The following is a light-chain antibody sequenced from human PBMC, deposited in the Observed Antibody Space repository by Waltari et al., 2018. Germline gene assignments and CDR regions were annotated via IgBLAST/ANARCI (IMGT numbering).Light chain of an antibody. CDR3: SSYAGSNNLV. CDR2: EAS. CDR1: SSDVGGYNY. V-gene: IGLV2-8*01. J-gene: IGLJ2*01. Sequence: QSALTQPPSASGSPGQSVTIYCTGTSSDVGGYNYVSCDQQHPGKAPKLMIYEASNRPSGVPDRFSGSKSGNTASLTVSGLQAEDEADYYCSSYAGSNNLVFGGGTKLTVL.